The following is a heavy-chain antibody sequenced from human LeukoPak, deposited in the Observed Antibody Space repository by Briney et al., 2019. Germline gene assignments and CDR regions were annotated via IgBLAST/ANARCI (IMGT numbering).Heavy chain of an antibody. CDR2: ISSASIST. D-gene: IGHD2-8*01. J-gene: IGHJ4*02. Sequence: GGSLRLSCAASGFIFSNFGMNWVRQAPGKGLEWVSSISSASISTYYVDSATGRFTISRDNAKNSLYLQMNSLRAEDTAVYYCARVDIVRASDSWGQGTLVTVSS. CDR1: GFIFSNFG. V-gene: IGHV3-21*01. CDR3: ARVDIVRASDS.